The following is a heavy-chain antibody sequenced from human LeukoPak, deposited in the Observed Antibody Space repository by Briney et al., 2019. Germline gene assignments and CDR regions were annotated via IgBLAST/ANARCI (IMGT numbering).Heavy chain of an antibody. V-gene: IGHV3-21*01. CDR3: ARDGGSYRYFDC. D-gene: IGHD1-26*01. CDR2: ISSSSSSI. CDR1: AFTFSSYS. Sequence: SGGSLRLSCAASAFTFSSYSMNWVRQAPGKGLEWVSSISSSSSSIYYADSVKGRFTISRDNAKNSLYLQMNSLRAEDTAVYYCARDGGSYRYFDCWGQGTLVTVSS. J-gene: IGHJ4*02.